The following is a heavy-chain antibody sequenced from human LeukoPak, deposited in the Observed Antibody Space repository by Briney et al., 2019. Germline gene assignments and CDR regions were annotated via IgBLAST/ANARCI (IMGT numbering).Heavy chain of an antibody. CDR2: IYSGGST. D-gene: IGHD3-3*01. Sequence: GGSLRLSCAASGLTVSSNYMSWVRQAPGKGLEWVSVIYSGGSTYYADSVKGRFTISRDNSKNTLYLQMNSLRAEDTAVYYCAREYYDFWSGHRWGQGTLVTVSS. V-gene: IGHV3-53*05. CDR3: AREYYDFWSGHR. CDR1: GLTVSSNY. J-gene: IGHJ4*02.